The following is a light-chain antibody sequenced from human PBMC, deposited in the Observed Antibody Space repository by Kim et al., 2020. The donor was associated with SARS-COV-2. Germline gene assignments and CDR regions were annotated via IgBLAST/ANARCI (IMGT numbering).Light chain of an antibody. Sequence: LCPGDRVTLPCRASPSVYVRALAWYQRRPGPAPRLVVDTVSIRAAGIPDRFSGGGSGPVFTLTIARLEPEDLAVYHCQQYGSSPYTFGQGTKLEI. CDR2: TVS. CDR3: QQYGSSPYT. V-gene: IGKV3-20*01. J-gene: IGKJ2*01. CDR1: PSVYVRA.